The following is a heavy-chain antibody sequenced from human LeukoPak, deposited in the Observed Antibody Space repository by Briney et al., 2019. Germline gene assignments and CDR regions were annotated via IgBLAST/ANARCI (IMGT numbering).Heavy chain of an antibody. J-gene: IGHJ4*02. CDR1: GDTFTSYA. D-gene: IGHD3-9*01. CDR3: ARGRMTGTYVFDY. V-gene: IGHV1-69*13. Sequence: SVKVSSKASGDTFTSYAISWVRQAPGQGLEWMGGIIPIFGTANYAQKFQGRVTSTADESTSTAYMELSSLRSEDTAVYYCARGRMTGTYVFDYWGQGTLVTVSS. CDR2: IIPIFGTA.